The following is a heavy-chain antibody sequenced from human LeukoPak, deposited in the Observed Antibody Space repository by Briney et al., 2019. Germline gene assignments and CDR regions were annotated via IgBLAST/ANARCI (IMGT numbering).Heavy chain of an antibody. CDR1: GGSFKDNY. CDR2: INHSGTT. D-gene: IGHD3-3*01. V-gene: IGHV4-34*01. CDR3: ARMPLRFLEPFDN. J-gene: IGHJ4*02. Sequence: SETLSLTCAVYGGSFKDNYWSWIRQPPGKGLEWIGEINHSGTTNYNPSLKSRVTMSLDTSKNQLSLKLNSVTAADTAVYYCARMPLRFLEPFDNWGQGTLVTVSS.